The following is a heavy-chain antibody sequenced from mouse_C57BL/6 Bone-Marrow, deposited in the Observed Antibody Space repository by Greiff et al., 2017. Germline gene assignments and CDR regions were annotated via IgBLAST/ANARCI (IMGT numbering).Heavy chain of an antibody. Sequence: VQLQQSGPGLVKPSQSLSLTCSVTGYSITSGYYWNWIRQFPGNKLEWMGYISYDGSNNYNPSLKNRISITRDTSKNQFFLKLNSVTTEDTATYYCARNPYDGYSYYFDYGGQGTTLTVSS. CDR3: ARNPYDGYSYYFDY. CDR2: ISYDGSN. J-gene: IGHJ2*01. CDR1: GYSITSGYY. D-gene: IGHD2-3*01. V-gene: IGHV3-6*01.